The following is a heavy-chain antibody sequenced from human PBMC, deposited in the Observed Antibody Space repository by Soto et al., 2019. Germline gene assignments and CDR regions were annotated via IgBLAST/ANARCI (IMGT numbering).Heavy chain of an antibody. Sequence: QVQLVESGGGVVQPGRSLRLSCAASGFTFSSYAMHWVRQAPGKGLEWVAVISYDGSNKYYADSVKGRFTISRDNSKNTLYLQMNRLRAEDTGVYYCARDKEWLVAYFDYWGQGTLVTVSS. D-gene: IGHD6-19*01. CDR2: ISYDGSNK. V-gene: IGHV3-30-3*01. CDR1: GFTFSSYA. CDR3: ARDKEWLVAYFDY. J-gene: IGHJ4*02.